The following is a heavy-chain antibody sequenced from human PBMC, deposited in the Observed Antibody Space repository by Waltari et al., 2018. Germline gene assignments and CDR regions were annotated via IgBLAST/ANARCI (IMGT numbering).Heavy chain of an antibody. CDR2: IYYSGST. V-gene: IGHV4-59*11. CDR1: GGSISSHY. Sequence: QVQLQESGPGLVKPSETLSLTCTVSGGSISSHYWSWIRQPPGKGLEWIGYIYYSGSTNDNPSLKSRVTISVDTSKNQFSLKLSSVTAADTAVYYCARDEELSYFDYWGQGTLVTVSS. J-gene: IGHJ4*02. D-gene: IGHD1-7*01. CDR3: ARDEELSYFDY.